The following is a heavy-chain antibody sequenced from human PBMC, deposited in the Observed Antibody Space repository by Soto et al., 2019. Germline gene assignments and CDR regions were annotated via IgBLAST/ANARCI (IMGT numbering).Heavy chain of an antibody. J-gene: IGHJ1*01. D-gene: IGHD5-12*01. Sequence: ASVKVSCKASGGTFSSFGISWVRQAPGQGLEWMGGIIPVFGRPNYAQRFRGRLTITADESTNTCYMELIDLESEDTAVYYCAREGSGYNFWGQGTQVTVSS. CDR2: IIPVFGRP. CDR3: AREGSGYNF. CDR1: GGTFSSFG. V-gene: IGHV1-69*13.